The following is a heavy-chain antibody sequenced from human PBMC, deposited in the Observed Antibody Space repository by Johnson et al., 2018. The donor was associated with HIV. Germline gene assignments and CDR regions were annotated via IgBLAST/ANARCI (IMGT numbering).Heavy chain of an antibody. V-gene: IGHV3-11*01. CDR3: VRDTGYCSGGRCDDAFDV. CDR2: IGSSGST. CDR1: GFTFSDYY. Sequence: QVQLVESGGGLVKPGGSLRLSCAASGFTFSDYYMSWIRQAPGKGLDWISYIGSSGSTGFADSVKDRFTISRDNAKNSMYLQMNSLRVEDTALYYCVRDTGYCSGGRCDDAFDVWGQGTVVTVSS. J-gene: IGHJ3*01. D-gene: IGHD2-15*01.